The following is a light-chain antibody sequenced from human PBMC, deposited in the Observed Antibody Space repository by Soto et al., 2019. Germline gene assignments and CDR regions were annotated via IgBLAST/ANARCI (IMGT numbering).Light chain of an antibody. CDR2: EAS. J-gene: IGKJ3*01. CDR3: PKSYRMPRT. CDR1: QSISNY. V-gene: IGKV1-39*01. Sequence: DIQMTQSPSTLSASVGDRVTITCRTSQSISNYLNWYQQKPGEAPKVLIYEASSLQSGVPSRFSGSGSGTDFTLTLSSLQSEDLATYYCPKSYRMPRTVGP.